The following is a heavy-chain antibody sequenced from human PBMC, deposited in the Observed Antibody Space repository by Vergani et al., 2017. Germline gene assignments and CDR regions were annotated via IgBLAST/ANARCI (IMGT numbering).Heavy chain of an antibody. J-gene: IGHJ5*02. D-gene: IGHD2-2*01. CDR3: ARAHCSSTSCYDWFDP. V-gene: IGHV4-34*01. CDR2: INHSGST. Sequence: QVQLQQWGAGLLKPSETLSLTCAVYGGSFSGYYWSWIRQPPGKGLEWIGEINHSGSTNYNPSLKSRVTISVDTSKNQFSLKLSSVTAADTAVYYCARAHCSSTSCYDWFDPWGQGTLVTVSS. CDR1: GGSFSGYY.